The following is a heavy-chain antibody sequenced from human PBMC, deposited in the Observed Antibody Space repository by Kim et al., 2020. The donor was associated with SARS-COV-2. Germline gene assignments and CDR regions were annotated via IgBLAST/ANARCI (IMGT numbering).Heavy chain of an antibody. CDR3: ARAGGGSYLSWFDP. D-gene: IGHD1-26*01. V-gene: IGHV3-30*01. Sequence: ADSVKGRFTITRDNSKNTLYLQMNSLRAEETAVYYCARAGGGSYLSWFDPWGQGTLVTVSS. J-gene: IGHJ5*02.